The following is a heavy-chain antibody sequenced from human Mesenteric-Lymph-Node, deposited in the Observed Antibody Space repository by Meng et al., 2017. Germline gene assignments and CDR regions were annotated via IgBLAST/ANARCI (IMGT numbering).Heavy chain of an antibody. CDR3: ARDAGYNSDY. CDR1: GGTFSSYA. D-gene: IGHD5-24*01. Sequence: ASVKVSCKASGGTFSSYAISWVRQAPGQGLEWMGIINPSGGSTNYAQNFQGRVTMTRDTSISTAYMELSRLRSDDTAVYYCARDAGYNSDYWGQGTLVTVSS. CDR2: INPSGGST. J-gene: IGHJ4*02. V-gene: IGHV1-46*01.